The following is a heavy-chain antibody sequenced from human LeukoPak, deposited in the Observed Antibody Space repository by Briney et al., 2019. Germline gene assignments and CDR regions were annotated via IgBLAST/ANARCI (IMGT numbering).Heavy chain of an antibody. D-gene: IGHD5-18*01. Sequence: GGSLRPSCAASGFTFSSYGMSWVRQAPGKGLEWVSAISGSGGSTYYADSVKGRFTISRDNSKNTLYLQMNSLRAEDTAVYYCAKYGLGSGIQVWGDFGMDVWGQGTTVTVSS. CDR3: AKYGLGSGIQVWGDFGMDV. CDR1: GFTFSSYG. V-gene: IGHV3-23*01. J-gene: IGHJ6*02. CDR2: ISGSGGST.